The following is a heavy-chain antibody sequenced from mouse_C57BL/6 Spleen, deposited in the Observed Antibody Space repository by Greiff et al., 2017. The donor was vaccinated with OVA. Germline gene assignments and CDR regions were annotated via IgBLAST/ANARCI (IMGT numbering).Heavy chain of an antibody. J-gene: IGHJ4*01. D-gene: IGHD2-3*01. CDR2: IYPRSGNT. CDR3: ARDDGYYGGTGMAMDY. CDR1: GYTFTSYG. Sequence: QVQLQQSGAELARPGASVKLSCKASGYTFTSYGISWVKQRTGQGLEWIGEIYPRSGNTYYNEKFKGKATLTADKSSSTAYMELRSLTSEDSAVYFCARDDGYYGGTGMAMDYWGQGTSVTVSS. V-gene: IGHV1-81*01.